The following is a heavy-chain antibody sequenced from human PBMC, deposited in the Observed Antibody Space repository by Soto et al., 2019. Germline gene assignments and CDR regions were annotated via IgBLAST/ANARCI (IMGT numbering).Heavy chain of an antibody. CDR3: AISICGTDCLVH. D-gene: IGHD2-21*02. J-gene: IGHJ4*02. CDR1: GGTFSSYA. Sequence: SVKVSCKASGGTFSSYAISWVRQAPGQRLEWMGGLTLIFDTANYAQKIQGRVTITADEPTSTAYMELSSLRSEDTAVYYCAISICGTDCLVHWVPGTLVTVSS. CDR2: LTLIFDTA. V-gene: IGHV1-69*13.